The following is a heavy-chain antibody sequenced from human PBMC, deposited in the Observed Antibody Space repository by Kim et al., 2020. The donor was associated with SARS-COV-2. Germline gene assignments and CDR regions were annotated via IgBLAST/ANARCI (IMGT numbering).Heavy chain of an antibody. CDR1: GYSISSGYY. V-gene: IGHV4-38-2*02. D-gene: IGHD3-10*01. CDR3: AREGGSPPRYTYASGLD. J-gene: IGHJ4*01. CDR2: IYHSGST. Sequence: SETLSLTCTVSGYSISSGYYWGWIRQPPGKGLEWIGSIYHSGSTYYNPSLKSRVTISVDTSKNQFSLYLSSVTAADTAVYYCAREGGSPPRYTYASGLD.